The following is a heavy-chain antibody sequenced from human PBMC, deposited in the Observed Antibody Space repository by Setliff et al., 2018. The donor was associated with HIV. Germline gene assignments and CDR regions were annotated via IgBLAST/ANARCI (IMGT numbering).Heavy chain of an antibody. J-gene: IGHJ4*02. CDR1: GFPLNTPGVG. CDR2: IYWDGDK. V-gene: IGHV2-5*02. D-gene: IGHD3-22*01. CDR3: ARLDSSGYPFDY. Sequence: SGPTLVNPTQTLRLTRTFSGFPLNTPGVGVGWIRQPPGKALEWLALIYWDGDKRYNPSLKGRATITKDISGSRVILTMTNVDPVDTATYYCARLDSSGYPFDYWGQGILVTVSS.